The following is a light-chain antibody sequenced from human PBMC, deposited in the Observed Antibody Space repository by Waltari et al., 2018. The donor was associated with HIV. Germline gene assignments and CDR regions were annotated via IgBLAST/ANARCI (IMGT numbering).Light chain of an antibody. J-gene: IGLJ3*02. CDR3: AAWDDSLSGLV. V-gene: IGLV1-47*01. Sequence: QSVLTQPPSASGTPGQRVPISCSGSSSNLGSNYVYWYQQLPGTAPKLLIYRNNQRPSGVPDRLSGSKSGTSASLAISGLRSEDEADYYCAAWDDSLSGLVFGGGTKLTVL. CDR2: RNN. CDR1: SSNLGSNY.